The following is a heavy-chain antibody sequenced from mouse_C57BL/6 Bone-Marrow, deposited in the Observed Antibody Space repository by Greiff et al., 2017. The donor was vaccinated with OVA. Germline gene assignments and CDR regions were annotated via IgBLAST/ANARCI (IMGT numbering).Heavy chain of an antibody. CDR2: IDPETGGT. Sequence: QVQLKESGDELVRPGASVTLSCKASGYTFTDYEMHWVKQTPVHGLEWIGAIDPETGGTAYNQKFKGKAILTADKSSSTAYMELRSLTSEDSAVYYCTRDYDGYLPFYAMDYWGQGTSVTVSS. V-gene: IGHV1-15*01. CDR3: TRDYDGYLPFYAMDY. CDR1: GYTFTDYE. D-gene: IGHD2-3*01. J-gene: IGHJ4*01.